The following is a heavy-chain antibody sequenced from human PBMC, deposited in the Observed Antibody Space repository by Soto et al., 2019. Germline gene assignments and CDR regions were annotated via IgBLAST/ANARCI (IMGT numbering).Heavy chain of an antibody. D-gene: IGHD6-6*01. V-gene: IGHV3-23*01. Sequence: PXGSLRLSCAASGFTFSSYAMSWVRQSPGKGLEWVSAIPGSSISTYYAGSVKGRFTISRDNSKNTLYLQMNSLRVEDTAVYYCAKIGSSSSVSLPLVLLDHWGQGALVTVSS. J-gene: IGHJ4*02. CDR1: GFTFSSYA. CDR2: IPGSSIST. CDR3: AKIGSSSSVSLPLVLLDH.